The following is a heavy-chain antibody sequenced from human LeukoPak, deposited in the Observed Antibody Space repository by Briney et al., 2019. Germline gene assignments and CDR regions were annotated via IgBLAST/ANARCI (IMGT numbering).Heavy chain of an antibody. CDR2: IYSGGST. D-gene: IGHD6-13*01. CDR3: ASAAAAGPFDY. J-gene: IGHJ4*02. V-gene: IGHV3-66*01. Sequence: GGSLRLSCAASGFTVSSNYMSWVRQAPGKGLEWVSVIYSGGSTYYADSVKGRFTITRDNSKNTLYLQMNSLTADDTAVYYSASAAAAGPFDYWGQGTLVTVSS. CDR1: GFTVSSNY.